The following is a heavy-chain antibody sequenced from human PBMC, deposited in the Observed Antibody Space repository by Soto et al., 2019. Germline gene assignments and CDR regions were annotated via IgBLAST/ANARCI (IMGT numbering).Heavy chain of an antibody. CDR1: GGSISNYY. CDR3: ASDLGSWELSHPPPFAP. CDR2: IYYSGST. D-gene: IGHD1-26*01. V-gene: IGHV4-59*12. Sequence: SETLSLTCLVSGGSISNYYPNLIRQPPGKGLEGIGYIYYSGSTNYNPSLTSRVTISVDTSKNQFSLKLSSVTAADPAVYYCASDLGSWELSHPPPFAPWGQGTLVTVS. J-gene: IGHJ5*02.